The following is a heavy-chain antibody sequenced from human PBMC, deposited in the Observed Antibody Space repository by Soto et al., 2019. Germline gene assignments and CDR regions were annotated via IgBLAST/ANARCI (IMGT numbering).Heavy chain of an antibody. J-gene: IGHJ5*02. CDR1: GGSISSYY. Sequence: PSETLSLTCTVSGGSISSYYWSWIRQPPGKGLEWIGYIYYSGSTNYNPSLKSRVTISVDTSKNQFSLKLSSVTAADTAVYYCARGIVLVPAAIIWFDPWGQGTLVTVSS. CDR2: IYYSGST. V-gene: IGHV4-59*08. D-gene: IGHD2-2*02. CDR3: ARGIVLVPAAIIWFDP.